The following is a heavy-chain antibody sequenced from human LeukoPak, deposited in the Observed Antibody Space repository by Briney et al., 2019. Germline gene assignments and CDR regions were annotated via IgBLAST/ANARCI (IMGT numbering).Heavy chain of an antibody. Sequence: GGSLRLSCAASGFIFSNYTMNWVRQAPGKGLEWVSSISSSRSYIFYADSVKGRFTVSRDNAKNSLHLEMNSLRAEDTAVYYCARDLGQYYDTSDNWFDPWGQGTLVTVSS. J-gene: IGHJ5*02. CDR1: GFIFSNYT. D-gene: IGHD3-22*01. CDR3: ARDLGQYYDTSDNWFDP. V-gene: IGHV3-21*01. CDR2: ISSSRSYI.